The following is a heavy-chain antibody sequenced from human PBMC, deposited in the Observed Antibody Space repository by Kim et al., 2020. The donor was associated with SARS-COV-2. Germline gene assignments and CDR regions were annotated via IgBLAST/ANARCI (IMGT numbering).Heavy chain of an antibody. CDR3: ATPRSDY. V-gene: IGHV3-15*06. CDR2: TDGKTT. Sequence: TDGKTTNYAAPVKGRFTISRDDSNDTLYLQMNSLKTENTAVYYCATPRSDYWGQGTLVTVSS. J-gene: IGHJ4*02.